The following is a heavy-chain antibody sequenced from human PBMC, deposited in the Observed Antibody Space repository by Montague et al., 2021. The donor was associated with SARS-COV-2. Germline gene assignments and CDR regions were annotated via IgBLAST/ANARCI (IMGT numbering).Heavy chain of an antibody. D-gene: IGHD4-17*01. CDR2: MSSSGATI. Sequence: SLRLSCAASGFTFSDYYMDWIRQAPGKGLEWVAYMSSSGATIHYADSVKGRFTISRDNTKNSLYLQMNSLTAEDTAVYYCAREDTVTTDQYFGMDVWGQGTTATVSS. CDR3: AREDTVTTDQYFGMDV. CDR1: GFTFSDYY. J-gene: IGHJ6*02. V-gene: IGHV3-11*01.